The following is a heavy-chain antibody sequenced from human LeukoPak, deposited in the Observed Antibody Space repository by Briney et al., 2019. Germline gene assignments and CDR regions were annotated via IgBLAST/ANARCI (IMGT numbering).Heavy chain of an antibody. V-gene: IGHV3-48*03. D-gene: IGHD3-10*02. CDR2: ISSSGSTI. J-gene: IGHJ6*04. CDR1: GFTFSSYE. Sequence: GGSLRLSCEASGFTFSSYEMKWVRQAPGKGLEWDSYISSSGSTISYADSVKGRFTISRDNAKNSLYLQMNSLRAEDTAVYYCAELSITMIGGVWGKGTTVTISS. CDR3: AELSITMIGGV.